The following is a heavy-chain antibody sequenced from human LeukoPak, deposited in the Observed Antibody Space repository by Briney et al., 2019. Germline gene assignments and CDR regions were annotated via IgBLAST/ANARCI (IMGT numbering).Heavy chain of an antibody. CDR3: VKSPHASSSYFDY. J-gene: IGHJ4*02. D-gene: IGHD6-13*01. V-gene: IGHV3-64D*09. CDR1: GFTFSSFA. Sequence: GGSLRLSCSASGFTFSSFAMHWVRQAPGKGLEYVSAINSNGDITDYADSVKGRFTISRDNSKNTLYLQMSSLRAEGTAIYYCVKSPHASSSYFDYWGQGTLVTVSS. CDR2: INSNGDIT.